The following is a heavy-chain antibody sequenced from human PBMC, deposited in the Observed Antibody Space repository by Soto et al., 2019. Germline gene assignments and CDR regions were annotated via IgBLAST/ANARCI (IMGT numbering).Heavy chain of an antibody. D-gene: IGHD5-12*01. CDR2: IHYTGST. CDR1: GGSISSYY. J-gene: IGHJ4*02. Sequence: QVQLQESGPGLVKPSETLSLTCTVSGGSISSYYWSWIRQPLGTGLEWMGYIHYTGSTNYNPSLKSRFTISVDPSKNQFSLKLNSVPAADTAVYYCAWAGYNIDYWGQGTLVTVSS. V-gene: IGHV4-59*13. CDR3: AWAGYNIDY.